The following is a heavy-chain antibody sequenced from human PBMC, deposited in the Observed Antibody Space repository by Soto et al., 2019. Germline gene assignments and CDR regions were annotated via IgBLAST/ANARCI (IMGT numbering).Heavy chain of an antibody. Sequence: GGSLRLSCAASGFTFSRYAMDWVRQAPGKGLEWVSAISNSFSDGNTHYADSVKGRFTISRDNSKNTLYLQMNSLRAEDTAVYYCARDRSSTSWGIFWSGGYYFDYWGQGTLVTVSS. D-gene: IGHD2-2*01. V-gene: IGHV3-23*01. J-gene: IGHJ4*02. CDR2: ISNSFSDGNT. CDR3: ARDRSSTSWGIFWSGGYYFDY. CDR1: GFTFSRYA.